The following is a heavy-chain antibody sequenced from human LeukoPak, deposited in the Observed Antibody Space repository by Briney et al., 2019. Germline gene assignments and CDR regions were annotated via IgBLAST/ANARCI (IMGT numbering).Heavy chain of an antibody. V-gene: IGHV4-39*01. CDR2: IYDSGST. CDR1: GGSIRSSYYY. CDR3: ARAGAVASFAFDI. D-gene: IGHD6-19*01. Sequence: SETLSLTCTVSGGSIRSSYYYWGWIRQPPGKGLEWIGSIYDSGSTYYNPSLKSRVTISVDTSKNQFSLKLNSVTAADTAVYYCARAGAVASFAFDIWGQGTMVTVSS. J-gene: IGHJ3*02.